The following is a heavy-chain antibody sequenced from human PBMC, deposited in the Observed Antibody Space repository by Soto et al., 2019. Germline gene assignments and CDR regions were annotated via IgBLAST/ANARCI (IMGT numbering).Heavy chain of an antibody. Sequence: PSETLSLTCTVSGGSISGYYWSWIRQPPGKGLEWIGYIYYSGNTNYNASLKSRVTISVDTSKNQLSLKLSSVTAADTAVYYCARHVGCSGGSCYLFEYWGQGTLVTVSS. V-gene: IGHV4-59*08. CDR2: IYYSGNT. CDR3: ARHVGCSGGSCYLFEY. CDR1: GGSISGYY. D-gene: IGHD2-15*01. J-gene: IGHJ4*02.